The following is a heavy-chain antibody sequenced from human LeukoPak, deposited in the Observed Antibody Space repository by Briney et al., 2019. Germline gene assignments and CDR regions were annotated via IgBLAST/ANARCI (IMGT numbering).Heavy chain of an antibody. CDR1: GFTFSNVW. J-gene: IGHJ4*02. D-gene: IGHD1-20*01. CDR2: ISYDGSNK. Sequence: GGSLRLSCAASGFTFSNVWMHWVRQAAGKGLEWVAVISYDGSNKYYADSVKGRFTISRDNSKNTLYLQMNSLRAEDTAVYYCARVITGTSNFDYWGQGTLVTVSS. CDR3: ARVITGTSNFDY. V-gene: IGHV3-30*03.